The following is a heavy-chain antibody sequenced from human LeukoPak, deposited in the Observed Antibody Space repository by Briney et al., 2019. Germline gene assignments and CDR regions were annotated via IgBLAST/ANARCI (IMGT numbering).Heavy chain of an antibody. Sequence: ASVQVSCNASGYTLTGYYIHWVRQAPGQGLEWMGWINPNNGGTNYAQKFQGRVTMTKDTSISTAYMELNRLTSDDTAVYYCARDKYTGYETFDYWGQGTPVTVSS. V-gene: IGHV1-2*02. J-gene: IGHJ4*02. CDR1: GYTLTGYY. CDR3: ARDKYTGYETFDY. D-gene: IGHD5-12*01. CDR2: INPNNGGT.